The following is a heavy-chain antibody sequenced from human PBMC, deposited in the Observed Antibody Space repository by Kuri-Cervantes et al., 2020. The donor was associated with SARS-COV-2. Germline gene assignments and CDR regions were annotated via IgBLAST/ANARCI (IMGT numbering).Heavy chain of an antibody. CDR1: GYTFTGYY. D-gene: IGHD4-17*01. Sequence: ASVKVSCKASGYTFTGYYMHWVRQAPGQGLEWMGWISAYNGNTNCAQKLQGRVTMTTDTSTSTAYMELRSLRSDDTAVYYCARDTGYGADYFDYWGQGTLVTVSS. V-gene: IGHV1-18*04. J-gene: IGHJ4*02. CDR3: ARDTGYGADYFDY. CDR2: ISAYNGNT.